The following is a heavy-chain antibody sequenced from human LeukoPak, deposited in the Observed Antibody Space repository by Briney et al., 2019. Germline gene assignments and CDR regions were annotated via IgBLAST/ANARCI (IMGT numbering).Heavy chain of an antibody. J-gene: IGHJ6*03. Sequence: PSETLSLTCTVSGVSISNYYWSWIRLPPGKGLECIGYIYASGSTNYNPSLESRVTISLDSSRNQFSLKVNSVTAADTAVYYCARQGGYSSPFAVWGKGTTVTVS. CDR3: ARQGGYSSPFAV. D-gene: IGHD6-13*01. CDR1: GVSISNYY. V-gene: IGHV4-4*09. CDR2: IYASGST.